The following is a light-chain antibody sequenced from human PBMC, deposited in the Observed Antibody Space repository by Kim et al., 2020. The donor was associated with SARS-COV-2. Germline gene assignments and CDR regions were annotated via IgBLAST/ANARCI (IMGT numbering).Light chain of an antibody. CDR1: QSISNN. V-gene: IGKV3-15*01. CDR3: QHYDNWPYT. Sequence: SVSPGESATRSCRASQSISNNLAWFQQQPGQAPRLLMYGASTRATGVPARFSGSGSGTEFTLTINSLQSEDFAVYYCQHYDNWPYTFGQGTKLEI. J-gene: IGKJ2*01. CDR2: GAS.